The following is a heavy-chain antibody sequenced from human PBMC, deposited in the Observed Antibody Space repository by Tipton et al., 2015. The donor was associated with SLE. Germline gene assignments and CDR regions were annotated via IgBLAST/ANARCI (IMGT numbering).Heavy chain of an antibody. CDR2: IFYTGGT. D-gene: IGHD3-3*01. V-gene: IGHV4-59*01. CDR3: ATSRSGGGDPHSFDY. Sequence: GLVKPSETLSLTCIVSGGSITGYYWSWIRQPPGKGLEWIGHIFYTGGTNYHPSLKSQVAMSIDTSKNQFSLKLTSVTAADWAVYDCATSRSGGGDPHSFDYWGQGSRIAVSS. CDR1: GGSITGYY. J-gene: IGHJ4*02.